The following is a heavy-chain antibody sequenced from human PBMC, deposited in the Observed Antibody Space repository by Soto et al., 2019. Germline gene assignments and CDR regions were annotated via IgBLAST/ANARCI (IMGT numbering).Heavy chain of an antibody. CDR2: MNPNSGNT. V-gene: IGHV1-8*01. CDR3: AGVKIQLWSYYSYYSMDV. CDR1: GYTFTSYD. J-gene: IGHJ6*03. D-gene: IGHD5-18*01. Sequence: QVQLVQSGAEVKKPGASVKVSCKASGYTFTSYDINWVRQATGQGLEWMGWMNPNSGNTGYAQKFQGRVTMTRNTSINTAYMELSSLRSEDTAVYYCAGVKIQLWSYYSYYSMDVWGKGTTVTVSS.